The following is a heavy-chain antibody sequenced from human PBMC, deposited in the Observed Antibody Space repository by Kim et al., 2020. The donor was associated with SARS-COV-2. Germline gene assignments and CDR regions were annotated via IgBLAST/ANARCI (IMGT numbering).Heavy chain of an antibody. CDR1: GYTFTGYY. CDR3: ARDPNYYDSSGYQDY. D-gene: IGHD3-22*01. V-gene: IGHV1-2*02. Sequence: ASVKVSCKASGYTFTGYYMHWVRQAPGQGLEWMGWINPNSGGTNYAQKFQGRVTMTRDTSISTAYMELSRLRSDDTAVYYCARDPNYYDSSGYQDYWGQGTLVTVSS. J-gene: IGHJ4*02. CDR2: INPNSGGT.